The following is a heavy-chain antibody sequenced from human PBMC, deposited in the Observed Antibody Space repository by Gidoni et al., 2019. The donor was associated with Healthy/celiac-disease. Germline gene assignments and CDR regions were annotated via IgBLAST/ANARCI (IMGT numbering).Heavy chain of an antibody. Sequence: QVQLQESGPGLVKPSETLSLTCTVPGGSISSYYWSWIRQPPGKGLEWIGYIYYSGSTNYNPSLKSRVTISVDTSKNQFSLKLSSVTAADTAVYYCARDIAVAGLDYWGQGTLVTVSS. V-gene: IGHV4-59*01. J-gene: IGHJ4*02. D-gene: IGHD6-19*01. CDR3: ARDIAVAGLDY. CDR1: GGSISSYY. CDR2: IYYSGST.